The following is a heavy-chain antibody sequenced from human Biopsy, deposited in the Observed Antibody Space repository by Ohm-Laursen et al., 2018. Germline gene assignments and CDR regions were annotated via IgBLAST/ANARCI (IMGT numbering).Heavy chain of an antibody. CDR3: ARASNSAGWPYYYFYGMDV. CDR2: IYYSGST. D-gene: IGHD6-19*01. V-gene: IGHV4-59*07. CDR1: GGSISSDY. Sequence: SDTLSLTCTVSGGSISSDYWSWIRQTPGKGLEWIGYIYYSGSTNYNPSLKSRVTISVDTSKSHFSLRLNSVTAADTAVYYCARASNSAGWPYYYFYGMDVWGQGTTVTVSS. J-gene: IGHJ6*02.